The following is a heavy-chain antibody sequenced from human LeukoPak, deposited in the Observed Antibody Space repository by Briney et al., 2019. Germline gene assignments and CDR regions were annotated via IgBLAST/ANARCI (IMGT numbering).Heavy chain of an antibody. D-gene: IGHD6-13*01. V-gene: IGHV3-23*01. CDR2: ISGSGGST. Sequence: GGSLRLSCAASGFTFSTYAMSWVRQAPGKGLEWVSTISGSGGSTYYADSVRGRFSISRDNSKNTLYLQMNSLRAEDTAVYYCAKDRGSTWYPDYNLDYWGQGTLVTVSS. CDR3: AKDRGSTWYPDYNLDY. J-gene: IGHJ4*02. CDR1: GFTFSTYA.